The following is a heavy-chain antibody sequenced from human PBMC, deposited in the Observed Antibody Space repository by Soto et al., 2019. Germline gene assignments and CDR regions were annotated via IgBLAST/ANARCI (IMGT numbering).Heavy chain of an antibody. CDR3: ASSVRRDDNPVDWYFDL. J-gene: IGHJ2*01. V-gene: IGHV3-13*01. Sequence: EVQLVESGGGLVQPGGSLRLSCAASGFTFSSYDMHWVRQATGKGLEWVSAIGTAGDTYYPGSVKGRFTISRENAKNSLYLQMNSLRAEDTAVYYCASSVRRDDNPVDWYFDLWGRGTLVTVSS. D-gene: IGHD1-1*01. CDR1: GFTFSSYD. CDR2: IGTAGDT.